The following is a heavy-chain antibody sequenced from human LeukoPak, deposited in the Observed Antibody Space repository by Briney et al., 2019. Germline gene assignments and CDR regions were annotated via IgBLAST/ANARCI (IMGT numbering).Heavy chain of an antibody. Sequence: KPSETLSLTCTVSGGSISSYYWSWIRQPAGKGLEWIGRIYTSGSTNYNPSLKSRVTMSVDTSKNQFSLKLSSVTAADTAVYYCARERVEMATIRYFDYWGQGTLVTVSS. CDR3: ARERVEMATIRYFDY. J-gene: IGHJ4*02. CDR2: IYTSGST. V-gene: IGHV4-4*07. D-gene: IGHD5-24*01. CDR1: GGSISSYY.